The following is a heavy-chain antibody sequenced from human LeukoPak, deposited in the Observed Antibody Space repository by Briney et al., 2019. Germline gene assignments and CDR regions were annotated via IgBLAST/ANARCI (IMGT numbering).Heavy chain of an antibody. CDR2: IYYSGST. CDR3: ARGITIFGVVENWFDP. Sequence: SETLSLTCTVSGGSISSYYWSWIRQPPGKGLEWIGYIYYSGSTNYNPSLKSRVTISVDTSKNQFSLKLSSVAAADTAVHYCARGITIFGVVENWFDPWGQGTLVTVSS. V-gene: IGHV4-59*01. J-gene: IGHJ5*02. CDR1: GGSISSYY. D-gene: IGHD3-3*01.